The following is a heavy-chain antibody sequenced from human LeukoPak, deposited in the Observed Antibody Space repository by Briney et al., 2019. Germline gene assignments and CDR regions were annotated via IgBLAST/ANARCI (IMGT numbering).Heavy chain of an antibody. Sequence: GASVKGSCEASGYTFTGDYMHWVRQAPGQGLEWIGPIKPNTGGTNYAQKFQGRVTMTRDTSISTAYMELSRLRSDDTAVYYCARARLYCSSTSCYPGGNWFDPWGQGTLVTVSS. CDR3: ARARLYCSSTSCYPGGNWFDP. D-gene: IGHD2-2*01. CDR1: GYTFTGDY. CDR2: IKPNTGGT. J-gene: IGHJ5*02. V-gene: IGHV1-2*06.